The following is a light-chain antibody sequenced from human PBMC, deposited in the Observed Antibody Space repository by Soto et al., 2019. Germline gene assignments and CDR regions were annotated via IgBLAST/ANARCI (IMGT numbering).Light chain of an antibody. Sequence: EIAMTPSPSILPVFPPPRANLSCRAGQNIHTSLAWYQQKPGQAPRLLFYGASTGATGLPARFSGSGSGTEFTLTISSLQAEDCAVYYCQQYDNLPRTFGQGTRLEIK. CDR3: QQYDNLPRT. J-gene: IGKJ5*01. CDR2: GAS. V-gene: IGKV3-15*01. CDR1: QNIHTS.